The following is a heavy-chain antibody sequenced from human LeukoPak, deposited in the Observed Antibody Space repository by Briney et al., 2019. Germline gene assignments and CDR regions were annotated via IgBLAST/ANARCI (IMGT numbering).Heavy chain of an antibody. Sequence: PGGSLRLSCAASGFTFSSYGLHWVRQAPGKGLEWVAVIWYDGSNKYYADSVKGRFTISRDNSKNTLYLQMNSLRAEDTAVYYCARVSQMSYIGAHQGAFDIWGQGTMVTVSS. V-gene: IGHV3-33*08. CDR1: GFTFSSYG. J-gene: IGHJ3*02. CDR2: IWYDGSNK. CDR3: ARVSQMSYIGAHQGAFDI. D-gene: IGHD3-10*01.